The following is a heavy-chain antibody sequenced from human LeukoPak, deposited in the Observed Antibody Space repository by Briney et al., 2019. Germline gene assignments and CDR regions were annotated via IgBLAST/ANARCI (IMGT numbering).Heavy chain of an antibody. CDR1: GGSISSGGYY. Sequence: PSQTLSLTCTVSGGSISSGGYYWSWIRQPPGKGLEWIGYIYHSGSTYYNPSLKSRVTISVDRSKNQFSLKLSSVIAADTAVYYCAREGGDQDYWGQGTLVTVSS. J-gene: IGHJ4*02. CDR2: IYHSGST. CDR3: AREGGDQDY. V-gene: IGHV4-30-2*01. D-gene: IGHD2-21*02.